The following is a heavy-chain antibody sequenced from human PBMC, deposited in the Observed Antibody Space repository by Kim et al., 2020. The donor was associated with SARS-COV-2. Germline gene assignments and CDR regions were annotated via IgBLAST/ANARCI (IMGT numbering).Heavy chain of an antibody. CDR3: ARAPLNYYDSSGYKRDMLGGMDV. CDR1: GFTFSSYS. V-gene: IGHV3-21*01. Sequence: GGSLRLSCAASGFTFSSYSMNWVRQAPGKGLEWVSSISSSSSYIYYADSVKGRFTISRDNAKNSLYLQMNSLRAEDTAVYYCARAPLNYYDSSGYKRDMLGGMDVWGQGTTVTVSS. D-gene: IGHD3-22*01. CDR2: ISSSSSYI. J-gene: IGHJ6*02.